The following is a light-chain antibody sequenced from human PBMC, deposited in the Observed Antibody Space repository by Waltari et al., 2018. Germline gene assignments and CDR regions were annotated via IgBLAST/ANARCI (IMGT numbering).Light chain of an antibody. CDR1: QYISTS. J-gene: IGKJ4*01. CDR3: HQRSDWPLT. V-gene: IGKV3-11*01. CDR2: DTS. Sequence: EIVLTQSPSTLSLSPGERATLSCRASQYISTSLSWYHQQPGQAPRLLIYDTSKRATGLPARFSGSRSGTGFTLTISSLEPEDFAVYYCHQRSDWPLTFGGGTKVEV.